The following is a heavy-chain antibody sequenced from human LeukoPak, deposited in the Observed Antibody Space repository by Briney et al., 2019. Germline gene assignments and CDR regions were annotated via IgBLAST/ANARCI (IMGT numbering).Heavy chain of an antibody. D-gene: IGHD6-13*01. Sequence: ASVKVSCKASGYTFTSYGISWVRQAPGQGLEWMGWISAYNGNTNYAQKLQGRVTMTTDTSTSTAYMELRSLRSDDTAVYYCARATGIAAAGTDPPYYYYMDVWGKGTTVTVSS. CDR2: ISAYNGNT. CDR1: GYTFTSYG. V-gene: IGHV1-18*01. CDR3: ARATGIAAAGTDPPYYYYMDV. J-gene: IGHJ6*03.